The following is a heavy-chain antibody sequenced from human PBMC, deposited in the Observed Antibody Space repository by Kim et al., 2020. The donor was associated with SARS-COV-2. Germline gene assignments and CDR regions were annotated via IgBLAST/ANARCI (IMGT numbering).Heavy chain of an antibody. D-gene: IGHD6-19*01. Sequence: SRVTISVDTSKNQFSLKLSSVTAADTAVYYCARDSAGSSGWYYYFYGMDVWGQGTTVTVSS. V-gene: IGHV4-31*02. J-gene: IGHJ6*02. CDR3: ARDSAGSSGWYYYFYGMDV.